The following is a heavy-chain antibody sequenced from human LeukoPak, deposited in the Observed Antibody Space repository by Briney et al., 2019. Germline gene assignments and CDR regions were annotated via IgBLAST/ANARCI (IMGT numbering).Heavy chain of an antibody. CDR3: AKYYDFWSGYYDI. V-gene: IGHV4-59*12. Sequence: PSETLSLTCTVSGGSISSYYWSWIRQPPGKGLEWIGYIYYSGSTNYNPSLKSRVTISVDTSKNQFSLKLRSVTAADTAVYYCAKYYDFWSGYYDIWGQGTMVTVS. CDR1: GGSISSYY. D-gene: IGHD3-3*01. J-gene: IGHJ3*02. CDR2: IYYSGST.